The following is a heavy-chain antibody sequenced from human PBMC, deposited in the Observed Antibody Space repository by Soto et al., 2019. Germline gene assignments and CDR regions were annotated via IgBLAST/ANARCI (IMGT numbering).Heavy chain of an antibody. Sequence: SETLSLTCAVYGGSFSGYYWSWIRQPPGKGLEWIGEINHSGSTNYNPSLKSRVTISVDTSKNQFSLKLSSVTAADTAVYYCTGWGFNCSGGSCYERGAFDIWGQGTMVTVSS. D-gene: IGHD2-15*01. J-gene: IGHJ3*02. CDR1: GGSFSGYY. V-gene: IGHV4-34*01. CDR3: TGWGFNCSGGSCYERGAFDI. CDR2: INHSGST.